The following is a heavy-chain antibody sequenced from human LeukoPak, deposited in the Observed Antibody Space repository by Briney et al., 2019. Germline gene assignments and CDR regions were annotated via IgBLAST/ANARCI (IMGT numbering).Heavy chain of an antibody. Sequence: ASVKVSCKASGGTFSSYAISWVRQAPGQGLEWMGRITPILGIANYAQKFQGRVTITADKSTSTAYMELSSLRSEDTAVYYCARTPISYDSSGYYYFDYWGQGTLVTVSS. V-gene: IGHV1-69*04. CDR1: GGTFSSYA. CDR2: ITPILGIA. D-gene: IGHD3-22*01. CDR3: ARTPISYDSSGYYYFDY. J-gene: IGHJ4*02.